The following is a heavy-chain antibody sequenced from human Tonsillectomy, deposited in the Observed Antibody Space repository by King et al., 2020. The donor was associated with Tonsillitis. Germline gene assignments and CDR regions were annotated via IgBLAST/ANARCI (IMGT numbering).Heavy chain of an antibody. D-gene: IGHD3-10*01. CDR3: AGAAVRGARMAFDM. J-gene: IGHJ3*02. Sequence: VQLQESGPGLVQPSGTLSLTCYVSGDSMGTYYWSWIRQSAGKGLEWVGRIQSSGNTNSNPSVKSRVTMSVDTSKNLFSLKLTAVSAADTAVYYCAGAAVRGARMAFDMWGPGTMVTVSS. V-gene: IGHV4-4*07. CDR2: IQSSGNT. CDR1: GDSMGTYY.